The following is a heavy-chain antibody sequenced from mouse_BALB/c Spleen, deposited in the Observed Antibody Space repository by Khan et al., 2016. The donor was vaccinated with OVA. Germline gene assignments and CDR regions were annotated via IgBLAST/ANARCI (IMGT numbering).Heavy chain of an antibody. Sequence: QIQLVQSGPELKKPGETVKISCKASGYTFTNYGMNWVKQAPGKGLKGMGWINTTTGEPTYADDFKGRFAFSLETSASTAYLQINNLKNEDTATYFCARVGYNGTMDYWGQGTSVTVAS. V-gene: IGHV9-3-1*01. CDR3: ARVGYNGTMDY. CDR2: INTTTGEP. CDR1: GYTFTNYG. J-gene: IGHJ4*01. D-gene: IGHD2-14*01.